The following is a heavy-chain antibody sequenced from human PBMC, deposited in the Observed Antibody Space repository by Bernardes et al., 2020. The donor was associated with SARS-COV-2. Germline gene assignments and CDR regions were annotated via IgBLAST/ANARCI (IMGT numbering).Heavy chain of an antibody. V-gene: IGHV3-11*06. CDR3: ARARGLATPFNMNYGMDF. D-gene: IGHD1-26*01. Sequence: GGSLRLSCAASGFTFGDYYMSWIRQAPGKGLEWVSYITSSSSYTDYADSVKGRFTISRDNTKNSLTLQMNSLRAEDTAVYYCARARGLATPFNMNYGMDFWGQGATVTGSS. J-gene: IGHJ6*02. CDR1: GFTFGDYY. CDR2: ITSSSSYT.